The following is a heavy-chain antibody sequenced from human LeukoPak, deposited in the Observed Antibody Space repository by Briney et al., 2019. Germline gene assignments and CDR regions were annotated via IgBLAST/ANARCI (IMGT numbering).Heavy chain of an antibody. CDR1: GYTFTSYD. CDR2: MNPNSGNT. D-gene: IGHD5-18*01. Sequence: ASVKVSCRASGYTFTSYDINWVRQATGQGLEWMGWMNPNSGNTGYAQKFQGRVTITRNTSISTAYMELSSLRSKDTAVYYCARTSGDTIALGYWGQGTLVTVSS. V-gene: IGHV1-8*01. J-gene: IGHJ4*02. CDR3: ARTSGDTIALGY.